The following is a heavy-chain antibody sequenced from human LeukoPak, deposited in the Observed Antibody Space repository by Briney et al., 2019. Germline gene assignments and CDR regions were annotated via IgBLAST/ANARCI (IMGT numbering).Heavy chain of an antibody. CDR3: ARSTRGSGYPNDY. D-gene: IGHD3-22*01. CDR2: ISSSSSYI. CDR1: GFTFRDYN. V-gene: IGHV3-21*01. Sequence: GGSLRLSCAASGFTFRDYNIHWVRQAPGKGLEWVSSISSSSSYIYYADSVKGRFTISRDNAKNSLYLQMNSLRAEDTAVYYCARSTRGSGYPNDYWGQGTLVTVSS. J-gene: IGHJ4*02.